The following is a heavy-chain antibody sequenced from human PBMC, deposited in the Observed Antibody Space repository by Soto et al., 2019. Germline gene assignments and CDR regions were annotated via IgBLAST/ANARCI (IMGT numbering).Heavy chain of an antibody. CDR2: IYYTGST. CDR1: GGSISSYY. V-gene: IGHV4-59*12. J-gene: IGHJ4*02. Sequence: SETLSLTCTVSGGSISSYYWSWILQSPGKGLEWIGYIYYTGSTNYNPSLESRVPVSIDKSKNQFSLKLTSVTAADTAVYYCARARATIAAAAIFDYWGQGTLVTVSS. D-gene: IGHD6-13*01. CDR3: ARARATIAAAAIFDY.